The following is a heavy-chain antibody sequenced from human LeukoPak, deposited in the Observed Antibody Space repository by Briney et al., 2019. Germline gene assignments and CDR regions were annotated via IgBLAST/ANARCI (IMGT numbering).Heavy chain of an antibody. CDR3: GRGGYDMYD. Sequence: GGSLRLSCEASGFTSSAYAMSWVPHAPGKGLEWVSTINRDGPTFHADSVKGRFTISRDNSRNTPYLQMSSLRAEDTAVYYCGRGGYDMYDWGQGTTVSVSS. J-gene: IGHJ6*02. V-gene: IGHV3-66*01. CDR1: GFTSSAYA. CDR2: INRDGPT. D-gene: IGHD2-2*01.